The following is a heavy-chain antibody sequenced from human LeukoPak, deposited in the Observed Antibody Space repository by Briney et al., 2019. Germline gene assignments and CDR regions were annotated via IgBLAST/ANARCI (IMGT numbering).Heavy chain of an antibody. CDR1: GLTFSNYW. CDR2: INSGGSST. V-gene: IGHV3-74*01. CDR3: ARVSTYDFWSGRGASYYYYMDV. J-gene: IGHJ6*03. Sequence: GGSLRLSCEASGLTFSNYWMYWVRQAPGKGLVWVSRINSGGSSTSYADSVKGRFTISRDNAKNTLYLQMNSLRAEDTAVYYCARVSTYDFWSGRGASYYYYMDVWGKGTTVTVSS. D-gene: IGHD3-3*01.